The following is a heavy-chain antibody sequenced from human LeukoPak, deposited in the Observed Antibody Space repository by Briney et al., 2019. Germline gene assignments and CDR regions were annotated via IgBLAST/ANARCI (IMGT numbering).Heavy chain of an antibody. D-gene: IGHD1-7*01. CDR2: IYHTGVT. CDR3: ARVYGTSNSYMAFDY. J-gene: IGHJ4*02. V-gene: IGHV4-30-2*01. CDR1: GGSISSGGHY. Sequence: SETLSLTCTASGGSISSGGHYWRWLRHPPGKGLEWIGYIYHTGVTYFNPSLKSRLTISVDRSKNQFSLKLSSVTVADTAFYYCARVYGTSNSYMAFDYGGQGTLVTVSS.